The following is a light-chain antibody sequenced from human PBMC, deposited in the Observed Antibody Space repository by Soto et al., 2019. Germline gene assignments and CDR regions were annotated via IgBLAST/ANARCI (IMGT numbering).Light chain of an antibody. J-gene: IGKJ3*01. V-gene: IGKV3-20*01. CDR2: GAS. Sequence: EIVLTQSPGTLSLSRGDRATLSCRASQSVSSDYLAWYQQKPGQAPRLLIFGASIRATGISDRFGGSGSGTDFTLTISRLEPEYFAVYYCQQYGSSPITCGPGTKVHIK. CDR3: QQYGSSPIT. CDR1: QSVSSDY.